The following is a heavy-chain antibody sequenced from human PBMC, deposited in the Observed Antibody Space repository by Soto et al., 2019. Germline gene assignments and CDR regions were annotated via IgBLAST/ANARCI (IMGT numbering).Heavy chain of an antibody. CDR3: ARVAY. CDR1: GFTFSSYD. J-gene: IGHJ4*02. V-gene: IGHV3-48*04. CDR2: ISGGSSRI. Sequence: GGSLRLSCAASGFTFSSYDMNWVRQAPGKGLEWVSYISGGSSRIFYADSAKGRFIISRDNAQNSLFLQMNTLRPEDTAMYYCARVAYWGPGTQVTVSS.